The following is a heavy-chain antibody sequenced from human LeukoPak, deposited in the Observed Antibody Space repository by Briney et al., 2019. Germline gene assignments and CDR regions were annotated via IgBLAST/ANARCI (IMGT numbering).Heavy chain of an antibody. J-gene: IGHJ3*02. CDR1: GFTFSGYY. CDR3: SRGGYSHAFDI. CDR2: INNDGSGT. V-gene: IGHV3-74*01. Sequence: GGSLRLSCAASGFTFSGYYIHWVRQAPGKGLVWVSHINNDGSGTTYADSVKGRFTISRDNAKNTLYLQMDGLRAEDTAVYYCSRGGYSHAFDIWGQGTMVTVSS. D-gene: IGHD2-15*01.